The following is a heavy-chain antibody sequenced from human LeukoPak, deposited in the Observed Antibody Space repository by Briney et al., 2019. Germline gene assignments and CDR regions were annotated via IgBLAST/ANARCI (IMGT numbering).Heavy chain of an antibody. J-gene: IGHJ3*02. D-gene: IGHD3-22*01. Sequence: GGSLRLFCAASGFTFSSYWMSWVRQAPGKGLEWVANIKQDGSEKYYVDSVKGRFTISRDNAKNSLYLQMNSLRAEDTAVYYCARDRPAITMIDDAFDIWGQGTMVTVSS. V-gene: IGHV3-7*01. CDR3: ARDRPAITMIDDAFDI. CDR2: IKQDGSEK. CDR1: GFTFSSYW.